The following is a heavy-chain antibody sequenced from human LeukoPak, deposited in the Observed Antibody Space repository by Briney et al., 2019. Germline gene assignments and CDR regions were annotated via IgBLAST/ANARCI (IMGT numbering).Heavy chain of an antibody. J-gene: IGHJ4*02. V-gene: IGHV3-48*03. CDR3: AKDPMITFGGVNVHFFDY. CDR2: ISSSGSTI. D-gene: IGHD3-16*02. Sequence: GGSLRLSCAASGFTFSSYEMNWVRQAPGKGLEWVSYISSSGSTIYYAVSVKGRFTISRDNAKNSLYLQKNSLRAEDTAVYYCAKDPMITFGGVNVHFFDYWGQGTLVTVSS. CDR1: GFTFSSYE.